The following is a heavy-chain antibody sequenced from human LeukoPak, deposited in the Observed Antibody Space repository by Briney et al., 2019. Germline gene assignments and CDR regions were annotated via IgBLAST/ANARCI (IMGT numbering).Heavy chain of an antibody. CDR2: ISGSSSYI. D-gene: IGHD4-17*01. CDR1: GFTFSSYS. CDR3: ARAAPDYGDANDY. J-gene: IGHJ4*02. V-gene: IGHV3-21*01. Sequence: GALRLSCAASGFTFSSYSMNWVRQAPGKGLEWVSSISGSSSYIYYADSVKGRFTISRDNAKNSLYLQMNSLRAEDTAVYYCARAAPDYGDANDYWGQGTLVTVSS.